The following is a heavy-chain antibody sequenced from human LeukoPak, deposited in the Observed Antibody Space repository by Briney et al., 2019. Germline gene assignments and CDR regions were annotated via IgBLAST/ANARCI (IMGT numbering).Heavy chain of an antibody. CDR2: IYYSGST. CDR3: AREGWWLQSLGYDY. V-gene: IGHV4-39*07. Sequence: SETLSLTCTVSGGSISSSSYYWGWIRQPPGKGLEWIGSIYYSGSTYYNPSLKSRVTISVDTSKNQCSLKLSSVTAADTAVYYCAREGWWLQSLGYDYWGQGTLVTVSS. J-gene: IGHJ4*02. D-gene: IGHD5-24*01. CDR1: GGSISSSSYY.